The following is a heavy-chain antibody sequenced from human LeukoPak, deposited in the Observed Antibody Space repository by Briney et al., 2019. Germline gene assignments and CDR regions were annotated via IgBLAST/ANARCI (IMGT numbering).Heavy chain of an antibody. CDR3: ARRFDI. V-gene: IGHV3-48*03. J-gene: IGHJ3*02. CDR2: ISSGGSMI. CDR1: GFTFSSFE. Sequence: GGSLRLSCAASGFTFSSFEMNWVRQAPGKGLEWVSYISSGGSMIYYADSVKGRFTISRDNAKTSLYLQMNSLRAEDTAVYYCARRFDIWGQGTVVTVSS.